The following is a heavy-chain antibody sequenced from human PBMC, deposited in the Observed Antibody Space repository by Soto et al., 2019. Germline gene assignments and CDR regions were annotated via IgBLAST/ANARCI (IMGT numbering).Heavy chain of an antibody. CDR1: GYTFTSYG. J-gene: IGHJ4*02. D-gene: IGHD3-22*01. Sequence: ASVKVSCKASGYTFTSYGISWVRQAPGQGLEWMGWISAYNGNTNYAQKLQGRVTMTTDTSTSTAYMELRSLRSDDTAVHYCARAVAGYYYDSSGPFDYWGQGTLVTVSS. V-gene: IGHV1-18*01. CDR3: ARAVAGYYYDSSGPFDY. CDR2: ISAYNGNT.